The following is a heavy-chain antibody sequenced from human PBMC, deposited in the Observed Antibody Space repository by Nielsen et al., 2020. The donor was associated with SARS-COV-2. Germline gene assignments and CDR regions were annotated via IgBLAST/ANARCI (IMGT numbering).Heavy chain of an antibody. CDR3: ARDIVVVPAATYYYYYGMDV. Sequence: GESLKISCAASGFTFSSYSMNWVRQAPGKGLEWVSSISNSSSYIYYADSVKGRFTISRDNAKNSLYLQMNSLRAEDTAVYYCARDIVVVPAATYYYYYGMDVWGQGTTVTVSS. V-gene: IGHV3-21*01. CDR2: ISNSSSYI. D-gene: IGHD2-2*01. J-gene: IGHJ6*02. CDR1: GFTFSSYS.